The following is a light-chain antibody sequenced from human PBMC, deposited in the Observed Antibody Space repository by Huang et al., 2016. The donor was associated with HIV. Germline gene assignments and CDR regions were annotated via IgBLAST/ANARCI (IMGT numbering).Light chain of an antibody. Sequence: EIVMTQSPATLSVSPGDRATLSCRASQSVANKVAWYQQKPGQAPRLLIYDASARATGIPARFSGSGSGTEVTLTIDSVQSEDFAVYYCQQYNNWPPRTFGQGTKVEIK. J-gene: IGKJ1*01. CDR2: DAS. CDR3: QQYNNWPPRT. CDR1: QSVANK. V-gene: IGKV3-15*01.